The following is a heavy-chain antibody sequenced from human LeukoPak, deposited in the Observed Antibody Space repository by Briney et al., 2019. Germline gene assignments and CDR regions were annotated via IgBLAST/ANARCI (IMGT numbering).Heavy chain of an antibody. CDR1: GFTLSDSY. D-gene: IGHD3/OR15-3a*01. CDR3: AKEGGTRGTFDV. V-gene: IGHV3-11*05. J-gene: IGHJ3*01. CDR2: ILMSTNYT. Sequence: GGSLRLSCGASGFTLSDSYMSWIRQAPGKGLEWVSYILMSTNYTSYAASVKGRFTISRHNAKNSLYLQMNSLRAEDTALYYCAKEGGTRGTFDVWGQGTMVTVSS.